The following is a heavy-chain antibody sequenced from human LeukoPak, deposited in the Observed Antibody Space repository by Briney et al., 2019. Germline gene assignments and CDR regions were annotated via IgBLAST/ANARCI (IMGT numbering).Heavy chain of an antibody. Sequence: GGSLRLSCAASGFTFSSYAMSWVRQAPGKGLEWVSAISGSGGSTYYADSVKGRFTISRDNSKNTLYLQMNSPRAEDTAVYYCAKVSPSLIVVVTSGAFDIWGQGTMVTVSS. CDR1: GFTFSSYA. D-gene: IGHD3-22*01. CDR2: ISGSGGST. J-gene: IGHJ3*02. V-gene: IGHV3-23*01. CDR3: AKVSPSLIVVVTSGAFDI.